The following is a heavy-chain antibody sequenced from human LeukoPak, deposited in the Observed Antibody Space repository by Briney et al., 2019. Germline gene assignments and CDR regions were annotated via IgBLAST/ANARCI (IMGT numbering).Heavy chain of an antibody. V-gene: IGHV3-74*01. CDR2: INSDGSST. CDR3: ATSRLLKDAFDI. CDR1: GFTFSSYW. Sequence: PGGSLRLSRAASGFTFSSYWMHWVRQAPGKGLVWVSRINSDGSSTYYADSVKGRFTISRDNAKNTLYLQMNSLRAEDMAVYYCATSRLLKDAFDIWGQGTMVTVSS. J-gene: IGHJ3*02.